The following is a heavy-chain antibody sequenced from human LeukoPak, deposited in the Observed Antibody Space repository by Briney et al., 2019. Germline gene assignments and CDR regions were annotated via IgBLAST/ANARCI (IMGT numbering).Heavy chain of an antibody. J-gene: IGHJ4*02. Sequence: PSETLSLTCTVSGGSISSGDYYWSWIRQPPGKGLEWIGYIYYSGSTYYNPSLKSRVTISVDTSTNQFSLKLSSLTSADTAVYYCARDGGFSYGPFNYWGQGTLVTVSS. CDR3: ARDGGFSYGPFNY. D-gene: IGHD5-18*01. CDR1: GGSISSGDYY. V-gene: IGHV4-30-4*01. CDR2: IYYSGST.